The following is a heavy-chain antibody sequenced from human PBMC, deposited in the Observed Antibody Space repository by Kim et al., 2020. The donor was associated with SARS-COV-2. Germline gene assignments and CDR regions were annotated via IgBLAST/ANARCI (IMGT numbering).Heavy chain of an antibody. Sequence: GGSLRLSCAASGFTFSNFAMNWVRHAPGRGLEWVSSISHSSGYLYYADSVKGRFTISRDNGQNSLYLQMNSLTVEETAVYYCARAYRGYDHDAVDIWGQGTKVTVSS. V-gene: IGHV3-21*01. D-gene: IGHD5-12*01. CDR3: ARAYRGYDHDAVDI. CDR2: ISHSSGYL. CDR1: GFTFSNFA. J-gene: IGHJ3*02.